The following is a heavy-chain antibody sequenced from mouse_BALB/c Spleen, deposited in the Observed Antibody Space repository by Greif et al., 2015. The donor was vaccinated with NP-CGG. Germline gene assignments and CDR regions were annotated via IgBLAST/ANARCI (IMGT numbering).Heavy chain of an antibody. V-gene: IGHV1-69*01. CDR1: GYTFTDYW. Sequence: SGAELVMPGASVKMSCKASGYTFTDYWMHWVKQRPGQGLEWIGAIDTSDSYTSYNQKFKGKATLTVDESSSTAYMQLSSLTSEDSAVYYCARERYDGNYYAMDYWGQGTSVTVSS. CDR3: ARERYDGNYYAMDY. J-gene: IGHJ4*01. CDR2: IDTSDSYT. D-gene: IGHD2-14*01.